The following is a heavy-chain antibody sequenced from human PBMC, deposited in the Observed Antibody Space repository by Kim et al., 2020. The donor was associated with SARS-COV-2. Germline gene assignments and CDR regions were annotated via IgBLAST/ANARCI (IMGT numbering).Heavy chain of an antibody. CDR1: GGSLSSSSYY. CDR2: TYYIGNT. J-gene: IGHJ6*03. D-gene: IGHD6-19*01. V-gene: IGHV4-39*01. Sequence: SETLSLTCTVSGGSLSSSSYYWGWIRQPPGKGLEWIGTTYYIGNTYYNPSLKSRVTISVDTSKNQFSLKLGSVTAADTAVYYCAGHQGYSSGWYVAFYFYYIGGRGKGTTVTVSS. CDR3: AGHQGYSSGWYVAFYFYYIGG.